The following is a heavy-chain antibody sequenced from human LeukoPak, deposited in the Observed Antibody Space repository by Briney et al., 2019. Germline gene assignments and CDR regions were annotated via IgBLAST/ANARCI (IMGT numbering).Heavy chain of an antibody. CDR2: IYHSGST. V-gene: IGHV4-38-2*02. D-gene: IGHD6-19*01. Sequence: SETLSLTCTVSGYSISSGYYWGWIRQPPGKGLEWIGSIYHSGSTYYNPSLKSRVTISEDTSKNQFSLKLSSVTAADTAVYYCARASYSSGWYYFDYWGQGTLVTVSS. CDR1: GYSISSGYY. CDR3: ARASYSSGWYYFDY. J-gene: IGHJ4*02.